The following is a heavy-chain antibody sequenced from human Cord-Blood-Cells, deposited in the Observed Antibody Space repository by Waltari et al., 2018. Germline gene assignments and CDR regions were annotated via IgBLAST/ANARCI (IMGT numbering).Heavy chain of an antibody. J-gene: IGHJ3*02. CDR2: IIPIFGTA. CDR1: GSTLSTSA. Sequence: QVQPVKSGAEVKQPGASVKVSCQASGSTLSTSAISWVRQAPGQGLEWMGGIIPIFGTANYAQKFQGRVTITADESTSTAYMELSSLRSEDTAVYYCARGREGEQLIWGQGTMVTVSS. D-gene: IGHD6-13*01. V-gene: IGHV1-69*01. CDR3: ARGREGEQLI.